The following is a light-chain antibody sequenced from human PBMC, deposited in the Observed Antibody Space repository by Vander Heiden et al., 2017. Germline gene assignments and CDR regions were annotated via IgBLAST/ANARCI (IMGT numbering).Light chain of an antibody. CDR3: QVWDSSSDHPDVV. CDR2: YDS. Sequence: SYVMTRPPSQSVAPGKTARITYGGNNIGSKSVHWYQQKPGQAPVLVIYYDSDRPSGSPERFSGSNSGNTATLTISRVEAGDEADYYCQVWDSSSDHPDVVFGGGTKLTVL. J-gene: IGLJ2*01. CDR1: NIGSKS. V-gene: IGLV3-21*04.